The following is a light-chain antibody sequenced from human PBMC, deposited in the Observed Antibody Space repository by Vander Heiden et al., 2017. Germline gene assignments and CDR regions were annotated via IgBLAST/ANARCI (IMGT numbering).Light chain of an antibody. J-gene: IGLJ2*01. CDR1: GSKIGAGYG. CDR2: GSS. V-gene: IGLV1-40*01. CDR3: QSYDNSLSASE. Sequence: QSVLTQPPPGSGAPGQRVTISCTGSGSKIGAGYGVLWCQQLPEAAPKVLIYGSSDRPSGVPDRFSGSKSGTSASLAITGLQAEDEADYYCQSYDNSLSASEFGGGTKLTVL.